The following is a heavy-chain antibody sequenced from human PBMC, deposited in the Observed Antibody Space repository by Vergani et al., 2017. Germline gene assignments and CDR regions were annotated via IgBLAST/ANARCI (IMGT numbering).Heavy chain of an antibody. D-gene: IGHD3-10*01. Sequence: QVQLVQSGAEVKKPGASVKVSCKVSGYTLTELSMHWVRQAPGKGLEWMGGFDPEDGETIYAQKFQGRVTMTEDTSTDTAYMELSSLRSEDTAVYYCETDRYLMVRGGNYYYYGMDVWGQGTTVTVSS. V-gene: IGHV1-24*01. CDR2: FDPEDGET. CDR3: ETDRYLMVRGGNYYYYGMDV. J-gene: IGHJ6*02. CDR1: GYTLTELS.